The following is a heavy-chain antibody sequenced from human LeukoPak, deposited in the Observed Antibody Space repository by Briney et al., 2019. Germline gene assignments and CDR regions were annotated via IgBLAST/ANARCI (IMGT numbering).Heavy chain of an antibody. J-gene: IGHJ4*02. CDR1: GFSFSTYT. CDR3: VRDEDWGFDN. V-gene: IGHV3-48*02. D-gene: IGHD3-16*01. Sequence: GGSLRLSCAASGFSFSTYTLNWVRQAPGKGLEWIADIRTKGATYYADSVKGRFTISRDNVRNSLYLQMNSLRDEDTALYYCVRDEDWGFDNWGQGAQVTVSS. CDR2: IRTKGAT.